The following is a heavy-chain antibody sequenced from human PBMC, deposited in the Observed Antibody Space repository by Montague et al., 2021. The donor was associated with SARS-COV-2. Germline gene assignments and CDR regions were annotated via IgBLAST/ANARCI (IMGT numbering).Heavy chain of an antibody. D-gene: IGHD1/OR15-1a*01. V-gene: IGHV4-34*01. CDR2: INHGGIT. Sequence: SETLSLTCAAYGGPSSGYLWDWIRQPPGKGLEWIGEINHGGITNYNPSLKSRLTISADTSKNQFSLKLTSVAAADTAVYYCARVQIEPGRTYGFDYWGQGTLVTVSS. J-gene: IGHJ4*02. CDR1: GGPSSGYL. CDR3: ARVQIEPGRTYGFDY.